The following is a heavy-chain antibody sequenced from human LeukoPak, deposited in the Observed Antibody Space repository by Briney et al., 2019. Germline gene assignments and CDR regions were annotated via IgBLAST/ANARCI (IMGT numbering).Heavy chain of an antibody. CDR1: AGSISSSY. CDR2: IYYTGST. CDR3: ARLHHDYGSGTYGGAYNYYMDV. Sequence: SETLSLTCTVSAGSISSSYWSWIRQPPGKGLEWIGYIYYTGSTSYNPSLQSRVTISVDTSKNQFSLRLNSVTAADTAVYHCARLHHDYGSGTYGGAYNYYMDVWGKGTTVTVSS. J-gene: IGHJ6*03. D-gene: IGHD3-10*01. V-gene: IGHV4-59*01.